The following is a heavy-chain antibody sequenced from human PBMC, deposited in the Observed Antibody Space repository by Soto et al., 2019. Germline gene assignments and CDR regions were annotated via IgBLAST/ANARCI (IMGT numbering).Heavy chain of an antibody. V-gene: IGHV5-51*01. D-gene: IGHD1-26*01. J-gene: IGHJ3*01. CDR1: GYSFTSYW. Sequence: GDSLKISCKGSGYSFTSYWIGWVRQMLGKGLEWMGIIYPGDSDTRYSPSFQGQVTISADKSISTAYLQWSSLKASDTAMYYCARHVVSGRYYSYPFDFWCPTRMVSV. CDR3: ARHVVSGRYYSYPFDF. CDR2: IYPGDSDT.